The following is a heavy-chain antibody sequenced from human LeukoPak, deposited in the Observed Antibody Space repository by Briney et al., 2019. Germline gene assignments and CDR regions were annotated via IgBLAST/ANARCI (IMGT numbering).Heavy chain of an antibody. CDR3: ARYSNYDFWSGYLGY. Sequence: SVKVSCKASGGTFSSYAISWVRQAPGQGLEWRGGIIPIFGTANYAQKFQGRVTITTDESTSTAYMELSSLRSEDTAVYYCARYSNYDFWSGYLGYWGQGTLVTVSS. CDR1: GGTFSSYA. CDR2: IIPIFGTA. J-gene: IGHJ4*02. D-gene: IGHD3-3*01. V-gene: IGHV1-69*05.